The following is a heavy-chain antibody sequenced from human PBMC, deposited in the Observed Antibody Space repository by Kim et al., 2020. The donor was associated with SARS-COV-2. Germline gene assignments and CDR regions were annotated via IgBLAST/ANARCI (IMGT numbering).Heavy chain of an antibody. J-gene: IGHJ3*01. CDR3: ARVGYSSSWSIGKGFDF. CDR1: GFTFRDFA. V-gene: IGHV3-30*04. Sequence: GGSLRLSCVASGFTFRDFAFHWVRQAPGKGLEWVAVISDDANNKYEAESVKGRFTIARDNSKNTLYLQMNSLRAEDTAVYYCARVGYSSSWSIGKGFDFWGHGAMVSVSS. CDR2: ISDDANNK. D-gene: IGHD6-13*01.